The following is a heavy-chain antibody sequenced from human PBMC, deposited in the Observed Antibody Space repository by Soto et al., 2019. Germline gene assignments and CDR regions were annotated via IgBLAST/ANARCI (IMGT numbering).Heavy chain of an antibody. CDR1: GYTCTSYG. CDR3: ARDLDSSSWYGGYYYYGMDV. CDR2: ISAYNGNT. D-gene: IGHD6-13*01. J-gene: IGHJ6*02. Sequence: GASLKVSCNASGYTCTSYGISWVLQAPGQGLEWMGWISAYNGNTNYAQKLQGRVTMTTDTSTSTAYMELRSLRSDDTAVYYCARDLDSSSWYGGYYYYGMDVWG. V-gene: IGHV1-18*01.